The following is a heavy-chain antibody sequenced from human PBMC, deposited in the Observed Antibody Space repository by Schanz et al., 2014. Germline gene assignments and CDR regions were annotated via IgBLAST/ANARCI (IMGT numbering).Heavy chain of an antibody. D-gene: IGHD3-9*01. CDR1: EFTFSSYK. Sequence: VQLVESGGGLVQPGGSLRLSCEASEFTFSSYKMNWVRQAPGKGLEWVSSISSSGSYIHYADSVKGRFTISRDNAKSTLYLQMNSLRAEDTAVYYCARDSRPNYDFLTAYYSIDYWGQGTLVTVSS. CDR2: ISSSGSYI. CDR3: ARDSRPNYDFLTAYYSIDY. V-gene: IGHV3-21*01. J-gene: IGHJ4*02.